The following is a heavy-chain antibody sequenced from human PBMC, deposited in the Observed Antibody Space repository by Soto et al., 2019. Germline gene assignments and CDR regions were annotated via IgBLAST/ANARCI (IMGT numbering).Heavy chain of an antibody. CDR1: GYTFTSYG. V-gene: IGHV1-18*01. D-gene: IGHD2-2*01. CDR2: ISAYNGNT. J-gene: IGHJ6*02. CDR3: ARDIVVVPAAIRAKYYYYYYGMDV. Sequence: QVQLVQSGAEVKKPGASVKVSCKASGYTFTSYGISWVRQAPGQGLEWMGWISAYNGNTNYAQKLQGRVTMTTDTSTSKAYMELRSLRSDDTAVYYCARDIVVVPAAIRAKYYYYYYGMDVWGQGTTVTVSS.